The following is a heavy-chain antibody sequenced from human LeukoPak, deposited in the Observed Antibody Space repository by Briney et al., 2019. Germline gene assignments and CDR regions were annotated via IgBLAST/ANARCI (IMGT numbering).Heavy chain of an antibody. CDR2: LSIDGSST. J-gene: IGHJ4*02. D-gene: IGHD2-2*01. V-gene: IGHV3-74*01. Sequence: PGGSLRLSCAASGFTFSSYWMHWVRQAPGQGLVWVSRLSIDGSSTDYADSVKGRFTISRDNAKNTLYLQRNSLRAEDTAVYYCARVSCSSTSCKYPFDYWGQGTLVTVSS. CDR3: ARVSCSSTSCKYPFDY. CDR1: GFTFSSYW.